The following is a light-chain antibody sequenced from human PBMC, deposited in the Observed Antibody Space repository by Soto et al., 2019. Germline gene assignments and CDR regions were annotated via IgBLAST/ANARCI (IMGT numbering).Light chain of an antibody. J-gene: IGKJ4*01. V-gene: IGKV3-11*01. CDR3: QQRANWPLT. Sequence: VLTQTRGTLSFSPGERGTLPCRASQSVSNSLAWYQQKPGQAPRLLMYDVSNRATGTPARFSGSGSGTHFTLTISSLEPEDFVVYYCQQRANWPLTFGGGTKVDIK. CDR1: QSVSNS. CDR2: DVS.